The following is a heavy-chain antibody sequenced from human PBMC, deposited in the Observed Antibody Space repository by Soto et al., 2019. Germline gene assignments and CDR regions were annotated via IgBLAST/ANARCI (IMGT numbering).Heavy chain of an antibody. CDR3: AKDGGEWELPPGGYSDY. D-gene: IGHD1-26*01. Sequence: GGSLRLSCAASGFTFSSYGMHWVRQAPGKGLEWVAVISYDGSNKYYADSVKGRFTISRDNSKNTLYLQMNSLRAEDTAVYYCAKDGGEWELPPGGYSDYWGQGTLVTVSS. J-gene: IGHJ4*02. CDR1: GFTFSSYG. CDR2: ISYDGSNK. V-gene: IGHV3-30*18.